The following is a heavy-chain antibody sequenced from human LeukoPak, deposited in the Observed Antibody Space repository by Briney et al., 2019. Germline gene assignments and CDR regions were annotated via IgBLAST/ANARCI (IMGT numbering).Heavy chain of an antibody. D-gene: IGHD3-9*01. Sequence: ASVKVSCKASGYTFTSYGISWVRQAPGQGLEWMGWISAYNGNTNYAQKLQGRVTMTTDTSTSTAYMELSSLRSEDTAVYYCARVLRYYDILTGYSKDYYYYYMDVWGKGTTVTISS. J-gene: IGHJ6*03. V-gene: IGHV1-18*01. CDR1: GYTFTSYG. CDR2: ISAYNGNT. CDR3: ARVLRYYDILTGYSKDYYYYYMDV.